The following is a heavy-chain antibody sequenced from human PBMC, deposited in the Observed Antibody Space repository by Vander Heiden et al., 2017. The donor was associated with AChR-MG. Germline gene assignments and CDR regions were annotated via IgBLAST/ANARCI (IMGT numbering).Heavy chain of an antibody. Sequence: QVQLVESGGGGAQPGRSLRLSCAASGFTCSSYGMHWVRQAPSKGLEWVAVIWYDGSKKYYADSMKGRFTISRDDSKNTLFLQVNSLRAEDTAVYYCARDGGAPRGFDYWGQGTLVTVSS. J-gene: IGHJ4*02. CDR3: ARDGGAPRGFDY. CDR1: GFTCSSYG. V-gene: IGHV3-33*01. D-gene: IGHD3-16*01. CDR2: IWYDGSKK.